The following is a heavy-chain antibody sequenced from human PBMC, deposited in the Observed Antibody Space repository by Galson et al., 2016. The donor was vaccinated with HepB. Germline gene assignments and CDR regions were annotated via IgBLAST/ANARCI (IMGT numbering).Heavy chain of an antibody. CDR2: IYDIGTT. Sequence: SETLSLTCAVSGGSIRGSTWWSWVRQPPGKGLEWIGEIYDIGTTNYNSSLRSRVTISLDKSKNQFSLQLSSVTAADTAVYYCASTLSSGWLPYDSWGQGTLVTVSS. CDR3: ASTLSSGWLPYDS. J-gene: IGHJ4*02. CDR1: GGSIRGSTW. V-gene: IGHV4-4*02. D-gene: IGHD6-19*01.